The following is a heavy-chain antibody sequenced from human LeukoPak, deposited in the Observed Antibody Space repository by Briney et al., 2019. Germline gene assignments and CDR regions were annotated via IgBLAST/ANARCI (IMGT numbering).Heavy chain of an antibody. J-gene: IGHJ4*02. Sequence: SVKVSCKASGGTFSSYTISWVRQAPGQGLEWMGRIIPILGIANYAQKFQGRVTITADKSTSTAYMELSSPRSEDTAVYYRAREYYDILTGYPKIYFDYWGQGTLVTVSS. CDR3: AREYYDILTGYPKIYFDY. CDR1: GGTFSSYT. V-gene: IGHV1-69*04. CDR2: IIPILGIA. D-gene: IGHD3-9*01.